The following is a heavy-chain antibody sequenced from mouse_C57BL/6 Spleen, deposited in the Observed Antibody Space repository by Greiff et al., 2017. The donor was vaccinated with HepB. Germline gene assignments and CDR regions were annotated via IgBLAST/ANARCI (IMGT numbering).Heavy chain of an antibody. CDR2: IYPGSGST. V-gene: IGHV1-55*01. CDR1: GYTFTSYW. Sequence: VQLQQSGAELVKPGASVKMSCKASGYTFTSYWITWVKQRPGQGLEWIGDIYPGSGSTNYNEKFKSKATMTVDTSSSTAYMQLSSLTSEDSAVYYCARRPNYFDYWGQGTTLTVSS. J-gene: IGHJ2*01. CDR3: ARRPNYFDY.